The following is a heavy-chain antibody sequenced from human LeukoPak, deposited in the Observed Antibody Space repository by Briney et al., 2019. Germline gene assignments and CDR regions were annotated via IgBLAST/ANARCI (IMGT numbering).Heavy chain of an antibody. CDR1: GFTFSNAW. Sequence: GGSLRLSCAASGFTFSNAWMSWVRQAPGKRLEWVGRIKSKTDGGTTDYAAPVKGRFTISRDDSKNTLYLQMNSLKTEDTAVYYCTTDPYDSSGYYYDYWGQGTLVTVSS. V-gene: IGHV3-15*01. CDR3: TTDPYDSSGYYYDY. J-gene: IGHJ4*02. CDR2: IKSKTDGGTT. D-gene: IGHD3-22*01.